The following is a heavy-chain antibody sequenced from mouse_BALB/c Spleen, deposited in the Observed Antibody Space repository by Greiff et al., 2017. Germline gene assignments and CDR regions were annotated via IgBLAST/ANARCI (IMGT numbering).Heavy chain of an antibody. J-gene: IGHJ3*01. D-gene: IGHD2-12*01. CDR3: TRSGVSTIGFAY. CDR1: GYSFTSYW. V-gene: IGHV1-5*01. Sequence: EVQLQQSGTVLARPGASVKMSCKASGYSFTSYWMHWVKQRPGQGLEWIGAIYPGNSDTSYNQKFKGKAKLTAVTSASTAYMELSSLTNEDSAVYYCTRSGVSTIGFAYWGQGTLVTVSA. CDR2: IYPGNSDT.